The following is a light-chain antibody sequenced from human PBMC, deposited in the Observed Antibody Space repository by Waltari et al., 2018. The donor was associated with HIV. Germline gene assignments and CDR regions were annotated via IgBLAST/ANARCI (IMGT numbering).Light chain of an antibody. CDR3: HSRDTSGNHQV. V-gene: IGLV3-19*01. CDR1: SLRSYY. Sequence: SSELTQDPAVSVALGQTVRITCQGDSLRSYYASWYKQKPGQAPVLVIYGKNTRPSGVPDRFSASSSGTTASLTISGAQAEDEADYYCHSRDTSGNHQVFGGGTTLTVL. CDR2: GKN. J-gene: IGLJ2*01.